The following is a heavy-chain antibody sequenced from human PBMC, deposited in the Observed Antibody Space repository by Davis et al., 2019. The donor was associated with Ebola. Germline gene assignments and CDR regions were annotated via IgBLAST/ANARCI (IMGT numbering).Heavy chain of an antibody. D-gene: IGHD4-17*01. CDR3: AKDLVPDGVWTIDY. J-gene: IGHJ4*02. CDR2: IFGDASGA. Sequence: PGGSLRLSCAASGFTSGTYTMNWVRRAPGKGLEWVSGIFGDASGAHYTDSVKGRFTISRDNSKNTLYLQMNSLRADDTAVYYCAKDLVPDGVWTIDYWGQGTLVTVSS. V-gene: IGHV3-23*01. CDR1: GFTSGTYT.